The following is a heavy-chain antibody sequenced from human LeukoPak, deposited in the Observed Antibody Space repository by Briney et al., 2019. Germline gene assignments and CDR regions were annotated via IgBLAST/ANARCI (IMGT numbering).Heavy chain of an antibody. V-gene: IGHV1-46*01. D-gene: IGHD3-10*01. CDR2: INPSGGST. CDR3: ARDLGYGSGSYYYYYYYYMDV. Sequence: ASVKVSCKASGYTFTSYYMHWVRQAPGQGLEWMGIINPSGGSTSYAQKFQGRVTMTRDTSISTACMELSRLRSDDTAVYYCARDLGYGSGSYYYYYYYYMDVWGKGTTVTISS. CDR1: GYTFTSYY. J-gene: IGHJ6*03.